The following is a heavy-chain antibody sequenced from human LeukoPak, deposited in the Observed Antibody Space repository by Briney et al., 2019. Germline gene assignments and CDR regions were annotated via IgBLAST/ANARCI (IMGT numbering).Heavy chain of an antibody. CDR1: GGSISSSSYY. CDR3: ARGYYDILTGYPLPLNWFDP. J-gene: IGHJ5*02. Sequence: PSETLSLTCTVSGGSISSSSYYWGWIRQPPGKRLEWIGSIYYSGSTYYNPSLKSRVTIPVDTSKNQFSLKLSSVTAADTAVYYCARGYYDILTGYPLPLNWFDPWGQGTLVTVSS. CDR2: IYYSGST. V-gene: IGHV4-39*07. D-gene: IGHD3-9*01.